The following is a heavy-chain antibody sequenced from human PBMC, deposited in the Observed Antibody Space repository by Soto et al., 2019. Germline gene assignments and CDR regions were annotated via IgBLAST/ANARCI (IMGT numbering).Heavy chain of an antibody. Sequence: QVQLVESGGGVVQPGRSLRLSCAASGFTFSSLALYWVRQAPGKGLEWLAVISHDGSKKYYADSVRGRFTISGDNSKNTLYLQMDGLTTEDTAVYYCTRDMDYGDRAFGDYWGQGTLVTVSS. CDR2: ISHDGSKK. CDR3: TRDMDYGDRAFGDY. CDR1: GFTFSSLA. D-gene: IGHD4-17*01. J-gene: IGHJ4*02. V-gene: IGHV3-30-3*01.